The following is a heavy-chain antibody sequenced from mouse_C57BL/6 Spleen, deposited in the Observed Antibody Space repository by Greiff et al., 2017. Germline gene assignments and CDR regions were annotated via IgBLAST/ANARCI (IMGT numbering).Heavy chain of an antibody. V-gene: IGHV1-82*01. Sequence: VQLQQSGPELVKPGASVKISCKASGFAFSSSGMNWVKQRPGKGLEWIGRIYPGDGDTNYTGKFKGKGTLTADKSSSTAYMQLSILTAEDSAVYFGARDYYGTGYFDVWGTGTTVTVSS. J-gene: IGHJ1*03. CDR1: GFAFSSSG. CDR2: IYPGDGDT. CDR3: ARDYYGTGYFDV. D-gene: IGHD1-1*01.